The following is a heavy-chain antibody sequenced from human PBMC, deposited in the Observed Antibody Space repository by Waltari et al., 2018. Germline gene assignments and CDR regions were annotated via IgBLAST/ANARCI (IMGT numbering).Heavy chain of an antibody. V-gene: IGHV1-3*01. D-gene: IGHD6-13*01. CDR1: GYTFTSYA. CDR3: ARGQVAGRYYYYYYMDV. J-gene: IGHJ6*03. Sequence: QVQLVQSGAEVKKPGASVKVSCKASGYTFTSYAMHWVRQAPGQRLEWMGWINAGNGNTKYSQKFQGRVTITRDTSASTAYMELSSLRSEDTAVYYCARGQVAGRYYYYYYMDVWGKGTTVTVSS. CDR2: INAGNGNT.